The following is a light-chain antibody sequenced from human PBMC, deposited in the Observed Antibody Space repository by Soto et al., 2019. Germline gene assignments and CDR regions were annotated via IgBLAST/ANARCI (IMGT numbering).Light chain of an antibody. V-gene: IGLV4-69*01. CDR1: SGHSNYA. J-gene: IGLJ2*01. CDR2: LNSDGSH. CDR3: QTWGTGIRV. Sequence: QSVLTQSPSASASLGASVKLTCTLSSGHSNYAIAWHQQQPEKGPRYLMTLNSDGSHTKGDGIPDRFSGSNSGAERYLTTSSLQSEDEADYYCQTWGTGIRVFGGGTQLTVL.